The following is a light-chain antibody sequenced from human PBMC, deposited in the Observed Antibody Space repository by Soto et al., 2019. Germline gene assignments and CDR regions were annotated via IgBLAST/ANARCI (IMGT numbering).Light chain of an antibody. CDR3: QSYDSSLSGYVV. CDR2: GNS. CDR1: SSNIGAGYD. J-gene: IGLJ2*01. V-gene: IGLV1-40*01. Sequence: QSVLTQPPSVSGAPGQRVTISCTGSSSNIGAGYDVHWYQQRPGTAPKLLIYGNSNRPSGVPDRFSGSKSGTSASLAITGLQDEDEADYYCQSYDSSLSGYVVFGGGTKLTVL.